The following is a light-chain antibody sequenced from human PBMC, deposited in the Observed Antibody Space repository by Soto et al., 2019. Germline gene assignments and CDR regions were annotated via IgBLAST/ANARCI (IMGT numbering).Light chain of an antibody. CDR3: QQYSSFVT. Sequence: DIQMTQSPSTLSACVGDRVTITCRASQSISTWLAWYQQKPGKAPKLLISKASSLKSGVPSRFSGSGSGTEFTLTISSLQPDDFATYYCQQYSSFVTFGGGTKVEI. CDR1: QSISTW. CDR2: KAS. J-gene: IGKJ4*01. V-gene: IGKV1-5*03.